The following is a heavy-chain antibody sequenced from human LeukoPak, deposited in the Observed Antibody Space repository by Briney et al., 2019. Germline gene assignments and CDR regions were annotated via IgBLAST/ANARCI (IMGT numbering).Heavy chain of an antibody. J-gene: IGHJ5*02. Sequence: ASVKVSCKASGYTFTSYSMHWVRQAPGQGLEWMGIINPSGNSAGYAQKFQGRVTMTRDMSASTVYMELSSPRFEDTAVYYCARGHGSGYTNWFDPWGQGTLVTVSS. D-gene: IGHD3-10*01. V-gene: IGHV1-46*01. CDR2: INPSGNSA. CDR1: GYTFTSYS. CDR3: ARGHGSGYTNWFDP.